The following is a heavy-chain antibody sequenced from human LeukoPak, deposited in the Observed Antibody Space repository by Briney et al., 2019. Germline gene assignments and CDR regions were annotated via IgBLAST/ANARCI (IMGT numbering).Heavy chain of an antibody. Sequence: GGSLRLSCAASGFTFSSYAMSWVRQAQGKGLEWVSAISGSGGSTYYADSVKGRFTISRDNSKNTLYLQMNSLRAEDTAVYYCAKDKGYCSSTSCYTIFDYWGQGTLVTVSS. CDR3: AKDKGYCSSTSCYTIFDY. J-gene: IGHJ4*02. CDR2: ISGSGGST. V-gene: IGHV3-23*01. D-gene: IGHD2-2*02. CDR1: GFTFSSYA.